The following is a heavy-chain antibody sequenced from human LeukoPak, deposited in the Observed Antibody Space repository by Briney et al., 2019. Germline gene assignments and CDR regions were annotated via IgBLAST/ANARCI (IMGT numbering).Heavy chain of an antibody. CDR2: ISYDGSNK. D-gene: IGHD6-19*01. J-gene: IGHJ5*02. CDR3: ARDGNSSGWQINWFDP. V-gene: IGHV3-30-3*01. CDR1: GFTFSSYA. Sequence: PGRSLRLSCAASGFTFSSYAMHWVRQAPGKGLEWVAVISYDGSNKYYADSVKGRFTISRDNSKNTLYLQMNSLRAEDTAVYYCARDGNSSGWQINWFDPWGQGTLVTVSS.